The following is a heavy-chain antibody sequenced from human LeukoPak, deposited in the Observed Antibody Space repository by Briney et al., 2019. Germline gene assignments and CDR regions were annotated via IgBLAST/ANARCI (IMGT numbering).Heavy chain of an antibody. Sequence: PGGSLSLSCAASGFTFSSYSMTWVRQAPGKGLEWVANIKHNGDELNYVDSVEDRFTISRDNAKNSLYLHMTSLRAEDTAVYYCARELRTFDSWGQGTLVTVSS. CDR3: ARELRTFDS. V-gene: IGHV3-7*01. D-gene: IGHD3-16*01. CDR1: GFTFSSYS. CDR2: IKHNGDEL. J-gene: IGHJ4*02.